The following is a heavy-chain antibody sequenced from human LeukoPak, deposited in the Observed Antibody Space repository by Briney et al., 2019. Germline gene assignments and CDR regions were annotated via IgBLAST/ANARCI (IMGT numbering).Heavy chain of an antibody. CDR2: ISGSGVST. J-gene: IGHJ4*02. Sequence: GRSLRLSCAASGFTFSNYAMSWVRQTPGKGLEWVSTISGSGVSTYYGDSVYADSVKGRFTISRDDSKNTLHLQMNSLRAEDTAIYYCAKDPVVFHGGSGWHYFDYWGQGTLVTVSS. D-gene: IGHD6-19*01. CDR3: AKDPVVFHGGSGWHYFDY. V-gene: IGHV3-23*01. CDR1: GFTFSNYA.